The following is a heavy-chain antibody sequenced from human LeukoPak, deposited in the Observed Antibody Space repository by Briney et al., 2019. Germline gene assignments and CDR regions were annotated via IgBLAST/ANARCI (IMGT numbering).Heavy chain of an antibody. J-gene: IGHJ4*02. CDR2: IYHSGST. CDR3: ARDHYGDYAFDY. Sequence: SETLSLTCAVSGGSISSSNWWSWVRQPPGKGLEWIGEIYHSGSTNYNPSLKSRVTISVDKSKNQFSLKLSSVTAVDTAVYYCARDHYGDYAFDYCGQGTLVTVSS. D-gene: IGHD4-17*01. CDR1: GGSISSSNW. V-gene: IGHV4-4*02.